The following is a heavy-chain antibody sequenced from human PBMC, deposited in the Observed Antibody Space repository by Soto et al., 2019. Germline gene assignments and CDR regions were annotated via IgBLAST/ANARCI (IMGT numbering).Heavy chain of an antibody. CDR2: ISPYNGNT. D-gene: IGHD3-3*01. Sequence: ASGKVSGKASCYTFRNYGITWVRQAPGQGLEWMAWISPYNGNTNYAQDLQGRVTMTTDTSTSTAYMELRSLTSEDTAMYYCARDLVSGSDFWRAYDGGYFDYWGQGTLVTVSS. V-gene: IGHV1-18*01. CDR3: ARDLVSGSDFWRAYDGGYFDY. CDR1: CYTFRNYG. J-gene: IGHJ4*02.